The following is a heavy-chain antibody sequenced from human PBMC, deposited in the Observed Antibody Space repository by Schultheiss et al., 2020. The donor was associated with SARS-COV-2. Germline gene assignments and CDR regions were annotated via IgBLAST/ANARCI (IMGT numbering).Heavy chain of an antibody. CDR1: GFTFSSYA. CDR2: ISGSGGST. D-gene: IGHD2-8*01. V-gene: IGHV3-23*01. J-gene: IGHJ6*02. CDR3: AKTSSIVLTSYYYGMDV. Sequence: GGSLRLSCAASGFTFSSYAMSWVRQAPGKGLEWVSAISGSGGSTYYADSVKGRFTISRDNSKNSLYLQMNSLRAEDTAVYYCAKTSSIVLTSYYYGMDVWGQGTLVTVSS.